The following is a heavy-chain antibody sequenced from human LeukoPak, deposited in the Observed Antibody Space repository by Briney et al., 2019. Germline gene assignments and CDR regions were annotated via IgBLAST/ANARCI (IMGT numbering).Heavy chain of an antibody. D-gene: IGHD3-16*02. Sequence: LSGGSLRLSCAASGFTFSSYAMSWLRQAPEKWLDWVSGISSSGGSTYYADSVKGRFTISRDNSKNTLYLQMNSLRAEDTALYYCAKRHLIADRGLGYWGQGTLVTVSS. V-gene: IGHV3-23*01. CDR1: GFTFSSYA. CDR2: ISSSGGST. CDR3: AKRHLIADRGLGY. J-gene: IGHJ4*02.